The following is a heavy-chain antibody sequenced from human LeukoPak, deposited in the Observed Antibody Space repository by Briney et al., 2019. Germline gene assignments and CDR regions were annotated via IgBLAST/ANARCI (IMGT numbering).Heavy chain of an antibody. CDR3: AKDYSNYLSYYYGMDV. CDR2: ISGSGGST. J-gene: IGHJ6*02. Sequence: GASLRLSCAASGFTFSSYAMSWVRQAPGKGLEWVSAISGSGGSTYYADSVKGRFTISRDNSKNTLYLQMNSLRAEDTAVYYCAKDYSNYLSYYYGMDVWGQGTTVTVSS. D-gene: IGHD4-11*01. V-gene: IGHV3-23*01. CDR1: GFTFSSYA.